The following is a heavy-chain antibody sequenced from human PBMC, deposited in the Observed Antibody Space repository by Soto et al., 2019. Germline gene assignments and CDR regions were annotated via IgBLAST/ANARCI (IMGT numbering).Heavy chain of an antibody. CDR2: IFYSGST. CDR1: GGSISNYY. D-gene: IGHD6-19*01. Sequence: SETLSLTCNVSGGSISNYYWTWIRQPPGKGLEWIGYIFYSGSTNYNPSLKSRVSISVDTSKNRFSLKLTSVTAADTAVYYCARGPGSGLLWFDPWDQETLVTVYS. CDR3: ARGPGSGLLWFDP. V-gene: IGHV4-59*01. J-gene: IGHJ5*02.